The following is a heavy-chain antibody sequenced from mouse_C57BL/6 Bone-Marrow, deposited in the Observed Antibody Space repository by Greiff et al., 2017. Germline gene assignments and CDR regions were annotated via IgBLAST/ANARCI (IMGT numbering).Heavy chain of an antibody. Sequence: QVQLQQPGAELVKPGASVKLSCKASGYTFTSYWMQWVKQRPGQGLEWIGEIDPSDSYTNYNQKFKGKATLTVDTSSSTAYMQLSSLTSEDSAVYYCARGVVRYFDVWGTGTTVTVSS. CDR2: IDPSDSYT. CDR1: GYTFTSYW. D-gene: IGHD1-1*01. V-gene: IGHV1-50*01. J-gene: IGHJ1*03. CDR3: ARGVVRYFDV.